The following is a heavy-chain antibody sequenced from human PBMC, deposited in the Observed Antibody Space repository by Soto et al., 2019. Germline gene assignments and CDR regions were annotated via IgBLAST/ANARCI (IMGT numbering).Heavy chain of an antibody. V-gene: IGHV4-34*01. D-gene: IGHD3-16*02. Sequence: QVQLQQWGAGLLKPSETLSLTCAVYGGSFSGYYWCWIRQPPGQGLEWIGESNNSGRTNYNPTLKSRVPSSVETSKTLSSLKLSSVPATDTAVYYCAMADYYYIWGSYRQTAFYYWGQGTLVTVSS. CDR1: GGSFSGYY. CDR3: AMADYYYIWGSYRQTAFYY. CDR2: SNNSGRT. J-gene: IGHJ4*02.